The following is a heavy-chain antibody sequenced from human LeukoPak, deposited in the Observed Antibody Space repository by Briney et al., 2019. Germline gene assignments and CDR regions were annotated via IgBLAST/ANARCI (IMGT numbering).Heavy chain of an antibody. CDR2: ISADGNII. CDR3: ARRTVPGWFFDY. CDR1: GFTFRNYY. V-gene: IGHV3-11*01. Sequence: GGSLRLSCEASGFTFRNYYISWFRQAPGKGLEWVSWISADGNIIRYADSVKGRFIISRDNTGNSLYLQMNSLRADDTALYYCARRTVPGWFFDYWGQGTLVTVSS. J-gene: IGHJ4*02. D-gene: IGHD6-19*01.